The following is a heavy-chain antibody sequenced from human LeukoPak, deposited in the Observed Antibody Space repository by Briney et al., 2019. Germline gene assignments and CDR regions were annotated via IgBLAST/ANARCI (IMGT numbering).Heavy chain of an antibody. CDR1: GFTFSNYW. CDR3: ASRGYSSGSDY. D-gene: IGHD6-19*01. J-gene: IGHJ4*02. V-gene: IGHV3-7*01. CDR2: IKQDGSEI. Sequence: PGGSLRLSCAASGFTFSNYWMGWVRQAPGKGLEWVANIKQDGSEIYYVDSVKGRFTISRDTAKDSLYLQMNSLRAEDTAVYYCASRGYSSGSDYWGQGTLVTVSS.